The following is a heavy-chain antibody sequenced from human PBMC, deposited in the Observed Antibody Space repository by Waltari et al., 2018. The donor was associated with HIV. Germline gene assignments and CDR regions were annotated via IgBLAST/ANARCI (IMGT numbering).Heavy chain of an antibody. CDR1: GGSISSYY. D-gene: IGHD3-22*01. V-gene: IGHV4-59*01. J-gene: IGHJ4*02. CDR3: ARGGSSGYYYG. Sequence: QVQLQESGPGLVKPSETLSLTCSVSGGSISSYYCSWIRQPPGKGLEWIGYIYYSGSTNYNPSLKSRVTISVDTSKNQFSLKLSSVTAADTAVYYCARGGSSGYYYGWGQGTLVTVSS. CDR2: IYYSGST.